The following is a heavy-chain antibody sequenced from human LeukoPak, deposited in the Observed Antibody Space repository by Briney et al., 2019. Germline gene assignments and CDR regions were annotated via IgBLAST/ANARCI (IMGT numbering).Heavy chain of an antibody. D-gene: IGHD3-22*01. Sequence: ASVKVSCKASGYTFTSYGISWVRQAPGQGLEWMAWISAYNGNTNYAQKLQGRVTMTTDTSTSTAYMELRSLRSDDTAVYFCARDSVGSHYYDSSGYYYEVDYWGQGTLVTVSS. CDR1: GYTFTSYG. V-gene: IGHV1-18*01. CDR3: ARDSVGSHYYDSSGYYYEVDY. J-gene: IGHJ4*02. CDR2: ISAYNGNT.